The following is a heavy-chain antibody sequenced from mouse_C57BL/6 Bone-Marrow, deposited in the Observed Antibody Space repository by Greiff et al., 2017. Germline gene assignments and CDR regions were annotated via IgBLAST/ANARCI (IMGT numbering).Heavy chain of an antibody. V-gene: IGHV1-55*01. D-gene: IGHD2-3*01. CDR2: IYPGSGST. CDR3: ASYGYYNWDFDV. CDR1: GYTFTSYW. Sequence: VQLQQPGAELVKPGASVKMSCKASGYTFTSYWITWVKQRPGQGLEWIGDIYPGSGSTNYNEKFKGKATLTVDTSSSTAYMQLSSLTSEDSAVYYCASYGYYNWDFDVWGTGTTVTVSS. J-gene: IGHJ1*03.